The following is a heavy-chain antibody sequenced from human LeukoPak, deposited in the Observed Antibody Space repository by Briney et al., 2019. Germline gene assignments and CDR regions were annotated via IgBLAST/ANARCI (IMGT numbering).Heavy chain of an antibody. CDR3: ARSANYYDSSGYVDY. CDR2: IIPIFGTA. V-gene: IGHV1-69*13. D-gene: IGHD3-22*01. Sequence: GASVKVSCKASGGTFSSYAISWVRQAPGQGLEWMGGIIPIFGTANYAQKFQGRVTITADESTSTAYMELSSLRSEDTAVYYCARSANYYDSSGYVDYWGQGTLVTVSS. CDR1: GGTFSSYA. J-gene: IGHJ4*02.